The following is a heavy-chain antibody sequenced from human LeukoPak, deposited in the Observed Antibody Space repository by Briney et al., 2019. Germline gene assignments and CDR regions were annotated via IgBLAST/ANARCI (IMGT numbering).Heavy chain of an antibody. CDR3: AYGSGSYYNSGKLYYYYYMDV. D-gene: IGHD3-10*01. V-gene: IGHV4-34*01. CDR2: INHSGRT. J-gene: IGHJ6*03. CDR1: GGSFSGYY. Sequence: SATLSLTCAVYGGSFSGYYWSWIRQPPGKGLEWIGEINHSGRTNYNPSLKSRVTISVDTSKNQFSLKLSSVTAADTAVYYCAYGSGSYYNSGKLYYYYYMDVWGKGTTVTVSS.